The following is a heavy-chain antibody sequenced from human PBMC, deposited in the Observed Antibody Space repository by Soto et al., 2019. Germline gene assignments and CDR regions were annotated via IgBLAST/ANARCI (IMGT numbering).Heavy chain of an antibody. CDR1: GYTFTSYG. D-gene: IGHD6-13*01. Sequence: ASVKVSCKASGYTFTSYGISWVRQAPGQGLEWMGRISAYNGNTNYAQKLQGRVTMTTDTSTSTAYMELRSLRSDDTAVYYCAREPTVSSRSWSLAPWGQGTLVTVSS. J-gene: IGHJ5*02. CDR3: AREPTVSSRSWSLAP. V-gene: IGHV1-18*01. CDR2: ISAYNGNT.